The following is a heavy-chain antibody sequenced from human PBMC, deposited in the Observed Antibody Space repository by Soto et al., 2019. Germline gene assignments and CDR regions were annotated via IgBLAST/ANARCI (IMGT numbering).Heavy chain of an antibody. J-gene: IGHJ3*02. V-gene: IGHV1-18*04. D-gene: IGHD3-3*01. CDR1: GYTFTSCG. CDR3: ARGRAGSGYQPGLYDAFDI. Sequence: GASVKVACNASGYTFTSCGISWVRQAPGQGLEWMGWISAYNGNTNYAQKLQGRVTMTTDTSTSTAYMELRSLRSDDTAVYYCARGRAGSGYQPGLYDAFDIWRQGTMVTVSS. CDR2: ISAYNGNT.